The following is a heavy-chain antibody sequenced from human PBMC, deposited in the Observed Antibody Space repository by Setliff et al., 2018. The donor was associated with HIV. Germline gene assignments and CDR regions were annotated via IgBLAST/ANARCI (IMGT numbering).Heavy chain of an antibody. D-gene: IGHD2-21*02. Sequence: GASVKVSCKTSGGTFSSYAISWVRQAPGQGLEWMGGIIPIFGTANYAQKFQGRVTITTDESTSTAYMELSSLRSEDTAVYYCARYRMSYCGGDCSNWFDPWGQGTLVTVSS. J-gene: IGHJ5*02. CDR1: GGTFSSYA. CDR3: ARYRMSYCGGDCSNWFDP. V-gene: IGHV1-69*05. CDR2: IIPIFGTA.